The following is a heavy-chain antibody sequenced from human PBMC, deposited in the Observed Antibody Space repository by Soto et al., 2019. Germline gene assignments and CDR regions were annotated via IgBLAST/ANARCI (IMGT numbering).Heavy chain of an antibody. CDR2: ISSSSSTI. CDR1: GFTFSSYS. Sequence: EVQLVESGGGLVQPGGSLRLSCAASGFTFSSYSMNWVRQAPGKGLEWVSSISSSSSTIYYADSVKGRFTISRDTAKNSLYLQMNSLRAEDTAVDYCARHPERIAQIGWFAPWGQGTLGTVSA. CDR3: ARHPERIAQIGWFAP. V-gene: IGHV3-48*01. D-gene: IGHD6-13*01. J-gene: IGHJ5*02.